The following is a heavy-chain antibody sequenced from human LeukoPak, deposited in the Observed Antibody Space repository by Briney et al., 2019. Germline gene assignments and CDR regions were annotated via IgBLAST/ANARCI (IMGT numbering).Heavy chain of an antibody. CDR1: GYTFTSYG. Sequence: GASVKVSCKASGYTFTSYGISWVRQAPGQGLEWMGWISAYNGNTNYAQKLQGRVTMTTDTSTSTAYMELRSLRSDDTAVYYCARTRRFYGGNSVVACDYWGQGTLVTVSS. J-gene: IGHJ4*02. CDR3: ARTRRFYGGNSVVACDY. D-gene: IGHD4-23*01. V-gene: IGHV1-18*01. CDR2: ISAYNGNT.